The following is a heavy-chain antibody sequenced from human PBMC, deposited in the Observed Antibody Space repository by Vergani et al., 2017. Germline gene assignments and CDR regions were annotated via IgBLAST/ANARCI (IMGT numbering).Heavy chain of an antibody. J-gene: IGHJ4*02. V-gene: IGHV3-48*03. CDR1: GFTFSSYE. D-gene: IGHD2-21*01. CDR3: ARDTRGGDGAFDY. Sequence: EVQLVESGGGLVQPGGSLRLSCAASGFTFSSYEMNWVRQAPGKGLEWVSYISSSGSTIYYADSVKGLFTISGDNAKNSLYLQMNSLRAEDTAVYYCARDTRGGDGAFDYWGQGTLVTVSS. CDR2: ISSSGSTI.